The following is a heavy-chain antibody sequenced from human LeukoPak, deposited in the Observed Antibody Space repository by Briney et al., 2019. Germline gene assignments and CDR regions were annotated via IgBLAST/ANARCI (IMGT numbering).Heavy chain of an antibody. CDR1: GFTFSSYG. CDR2: ISTTSSSSYI. J-gene: IGHJ6*03. V-gene: IGHV3-21*01. D-gene: IGHD3-10*01. CDR3: ARVMAGYSYMDV. Sequence: GGSLRLSCAASGFTFSSYGMHWVRQAPGQGLEWVSSISTTSSSSYIHYADSRKGRFTISRDNAKSSLYLQMNSLRAEDTAVYYCARVMAGYSYMDVWGKGTTVTVSS.